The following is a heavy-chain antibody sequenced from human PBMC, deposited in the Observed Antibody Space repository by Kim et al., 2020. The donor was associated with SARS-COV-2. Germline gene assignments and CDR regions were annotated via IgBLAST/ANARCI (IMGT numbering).Heavy chain of an antibody. CDR1: GFTFTSYA. V-gene: IGHV3-23*01. CDR3: AKGLEVGPNIVLGTPFEP. CDR2: ISGRGGDT. Sequence: GGSLRLSCAASGFTFTSYAMSWVRQAPGKGLEWVSTISGRGGDTNYADSLKGRFTVSRDNSKNTLYLQTSSLRADDTAVYYCAKGLEVGPNIVLGTPFEPWGQGPLVTFSS. D-gene: IGHD1-26*01. J-gene: IGHJ5*02.